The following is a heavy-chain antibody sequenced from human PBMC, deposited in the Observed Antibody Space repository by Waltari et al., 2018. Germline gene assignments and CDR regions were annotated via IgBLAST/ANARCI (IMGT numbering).Heavy chain of an antibody. CDR1: GFTFNKSG. CDR3: ATSFRGKFDF. D-gene: IGHD3-16*01. V-gene: IGHV3-23*01. Sequence: EVQLLESGGGLVQPGGSRGRSGAASGFTFNKSGMTWVRQTPGKGLDWVATITDTGGSTFYADSVKGRFAISRDNSKNTLYLQMSSLRAGDTAVYYCATSFRGKFDFWGQGTLVTVSS. CDR2: ITDTGGST. J-gene: IGHJ4*02.